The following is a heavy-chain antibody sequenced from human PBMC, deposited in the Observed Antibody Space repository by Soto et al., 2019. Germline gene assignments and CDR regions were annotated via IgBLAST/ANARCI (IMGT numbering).Heavy chain of an antibody. V-gene: IGHV3-73*01. CDR1: GFTFNGSV. Sequence: GGSLRLSCAASGFTFNGSVIHWVRQASGKGLEWLGRIRTKPNSYETAYVASVKGRFTISRDDSKNTAYLQMNSLKTDDTAVYYCTSSNLYYWGQGTLVTVS. CDR3: TSSNLYY. J-gene: IGHJ4*02. CDR2: IRTKPNSYET.